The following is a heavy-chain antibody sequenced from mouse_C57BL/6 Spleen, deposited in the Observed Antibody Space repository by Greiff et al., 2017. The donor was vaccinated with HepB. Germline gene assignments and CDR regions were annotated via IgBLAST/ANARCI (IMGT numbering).Heavy chain of an antibody. CDR3: ARSRITTVAYFDY. CDR1: GYTFTDYY. D-gene: IGHD1-1*01. Sequence: QVHVKQSGPELVKPGASVKISCKASGYTFTDYYINWVKQRPGQGLEWIGWIFPGSGSTYYNEKFKGKATLTVDKSSSTAYMLLSSLTSEDSAVYFCARSRITTVAYFDYWGQGTTLTVSS. V-gene: IGHV1-75*01. CDR2: IFPGSGST. J-gene: IGHJ2*01.